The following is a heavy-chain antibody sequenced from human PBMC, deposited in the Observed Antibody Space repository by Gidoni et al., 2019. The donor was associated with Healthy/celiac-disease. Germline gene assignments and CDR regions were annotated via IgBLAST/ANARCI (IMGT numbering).Heavy chain of an antibody. CDR2: IYYSGST. J-gene: IGHJ3*02. CDR1: GGSISSYY. Sequence: QVQLQESGPGLVKPSETLSLTCTVSGGSISSYYWSWIRQPPGKGLEWIGYIYYSGSTNYNPSLKSRVTISVDTSKNQFSLKLSSVTAADTAVYYCARLRGSYYDAFDIWGQGTMVTVSS. D-gene: IGHD3-10*01. V-gene: IGHV4-59*01. CDR3: ARLRGSYYDAFDI.